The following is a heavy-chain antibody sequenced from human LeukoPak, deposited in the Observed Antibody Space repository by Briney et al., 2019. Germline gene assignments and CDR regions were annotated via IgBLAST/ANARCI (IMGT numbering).Heavy chain of an antibody. J-gene: IGHJ3*02. CDR2: IYHSGST. CDR3: ARQLVGYYDFWSGKRGAFDI. Sequence: SETLSLTCAVSGYSISSGYYWGWIRQPPGKGLEWIGSIYHSGSTYYSPSLKSRVTISVDTSKNQFSLKLSSVTAADTAVYYCARQLVGYYDFWSGKRGAFDIWGQGTMVTVSS. D-gene: IGHD3-3*01. V-gene: IGHV4-38-2*01. CDR1: GYSISSGYY.